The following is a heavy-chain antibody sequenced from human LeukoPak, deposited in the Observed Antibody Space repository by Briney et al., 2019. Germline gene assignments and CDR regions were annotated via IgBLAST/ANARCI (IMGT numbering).Heavy chain of an antibody. V-gene: IGHV3-64D*06. CDR1: GFNVSSNY. Sequence: GGSLRLSCAASGFNVSSNYVRWVRQAPGKGLDYISAISGNGRGTYYADSVKGRFTISRDNSKNTLYLQMSSLRPEDTAVYYCVKGSYSDYDRNWFDPWGQGTLVTVSA. CDR3: VKGSYSDYDRNWFDP. CDR2: ISGNGRGT. J-gene: IGHJ5*02. D-gene: IGHD5-12*01.